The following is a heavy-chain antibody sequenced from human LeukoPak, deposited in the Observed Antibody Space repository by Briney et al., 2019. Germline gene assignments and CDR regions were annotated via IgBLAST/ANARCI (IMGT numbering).Heavy chain of an antibody. V-gene: IGHV4-59*01. CDR2: IYYSGST. D-gene: IGHD6-13*01. CDR3: ARDRSIAAAGLCDY. CDR1: GRPISIYY. J-gene: IGHJ4*02. Sequence: PSGTLSLTCTVSGRPISIYYWSWIRQPPGKGREWIGYIYYSGSTNYNPSLKCRVTISVDTSKNQFSLKLSSVTAADTPVYYCARDRSIAAAGLCDYWRQKTLVSVSS.